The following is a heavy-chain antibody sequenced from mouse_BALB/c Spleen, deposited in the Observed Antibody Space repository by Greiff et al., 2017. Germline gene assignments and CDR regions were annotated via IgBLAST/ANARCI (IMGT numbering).Heavy chain of an antibody. D-gene: IGHD2-14*01. J-gene: IGHJ3*01. V-gene: IGHV5-12-1*01. CDR3: ARKNRYPFAY. CDR2: ISSGGGST. CDR1: GFAFSSYD. Sequence: EVQLVESGGGLVKPGGSLKLSCAASGFAFSSYDMSWVRQTPEKRLEWVAYISSGGGSTYYPDTVTGRFTISRDNAKNTLYLQMSSLKSEDTAMYYCARKNRYPFAYWGQGTLVTVSA.